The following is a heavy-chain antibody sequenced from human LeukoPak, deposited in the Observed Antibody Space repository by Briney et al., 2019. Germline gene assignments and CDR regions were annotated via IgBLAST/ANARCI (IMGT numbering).Heavy chain of an antibody. D-gene: IGHD5-24*01. Sequence: GGSLRLSCAASGFTFSSYWMHWVRQAPGKGLVWVSRINSDGSSTIYADSVKGRFTISRDNAKNTLYLQMNSLRAEDTAVYYCARYGDGYDFDYWGQGTLVTVSS. CDR3: ARYGDGYDFDY. CDR1: GFTFSSYW. J-gene: IGHJ4*02. CDR2: INSDGSST. V-gene: IGHV3-74*01.